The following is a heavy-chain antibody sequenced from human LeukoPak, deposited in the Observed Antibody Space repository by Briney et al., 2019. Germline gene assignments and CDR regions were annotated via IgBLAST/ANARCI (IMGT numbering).Heavy chain of an antibody. CDR2: IRYDGSNK. CDR3: AKPLLPWRPADY. Sequence: GGSLGLFCAASGFTFSSYGMHWVRQAPGKGLEWAAFIRYDGSNKYYADSVKGRFTISRDNSKNTQYLQMNSLRAEDSAVYYCAKPLLPWRPADYWGRGTLVTVSS. J-gene: IGHJ4*02. CDR1: GFTFSSYG. V-gene: IGHV3-30*02. D-gene: IGHD6-6*01.